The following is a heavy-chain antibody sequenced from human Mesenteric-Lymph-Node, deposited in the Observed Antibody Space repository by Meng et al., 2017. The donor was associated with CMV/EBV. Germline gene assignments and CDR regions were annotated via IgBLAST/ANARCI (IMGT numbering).Heavy chain of an antibody. CDR3: ARGERELLPYYYYGMDV. CDR2: ISLDGGNK. J-gene: IGHJ6*02. V-gene: IGHV3-30-3*01. D-gene: IGHD1-26*01. Sequence: GESLKISCAASGFTFSSYVMYWVRQAPGKGLECVAVISLDGGNKYYADSVKGRFTISKDNSKNTLYLQMNSLRPDDTAVYYCARGERELLPYYYYGMDVWGQGATVTVSS. CDR1: GFTFSSYV.